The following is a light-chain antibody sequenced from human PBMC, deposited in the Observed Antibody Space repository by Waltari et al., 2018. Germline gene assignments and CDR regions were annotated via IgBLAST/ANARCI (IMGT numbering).Light chain of an antibody. Sequence: DIQLTQSPSSLSAAVGDRVTITCQATKDITTSLSWFQQKPGKAPQLLIYDASSLQAGTPSRFSGTGSTTAFSFTITSLQPEDSATYYCQHYHSPPYTFGRGTKLQIK. CDR2: DAS. J-gene: IGKJ2*01. V-gene: IGKV1-33*01. CDR1: KDITTS. CDR3: QHYHSPPYT.